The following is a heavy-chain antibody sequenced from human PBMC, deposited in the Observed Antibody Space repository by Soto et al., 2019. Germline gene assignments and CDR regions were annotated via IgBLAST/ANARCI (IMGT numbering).Heavy chain of an antibody. Sequence: GESLKISFKGSGYSFTSYWISWVRQMPGKGVGWMGRIDPSDSYTNYSPSFQGHVTISADKSISTAYLQWSSLKASDTAMYYCARYYYDSSGYAEYYGMDVWGQGTTVTVSS. CDR1: GYSFTSYW. CDR3: ARYYYDSSGYAEYYGMDV. CDR2: IDPSDSYT. J-gene: IGHJ6*02. D-gene: IGHD3-22*01. V-gene: IGHV5-10-1*01.